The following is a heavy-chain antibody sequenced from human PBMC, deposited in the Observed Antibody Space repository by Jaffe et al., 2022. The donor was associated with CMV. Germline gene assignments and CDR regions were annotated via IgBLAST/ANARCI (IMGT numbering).Heavy chain of an antibody. CDR3: TTGEVAVPAAILPQGFY. V-gene: IGHV3-15*01. CDR1: GFTFSNAW. J-gene: IGHJ4*02. D-gene: IGHD2-2*01. Sequence: EVQLVESGGGLVKPGGSLRLSCAASGFTFSNAWMSWVRQAPGKGLEWVGRIKSKTDGGTTDYAAPVKGRFTISRDDSKNTLYLQMNSLKTEDTAVYYCTTGEVAVPAAILPQGFYWGQGTLVTVSS. CDR2: IKSKTDGGTT.